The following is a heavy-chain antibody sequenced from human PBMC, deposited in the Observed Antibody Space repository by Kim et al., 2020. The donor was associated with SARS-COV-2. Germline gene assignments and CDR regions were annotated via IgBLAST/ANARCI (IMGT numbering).Heavy chain of an antibody. J-gene: IGHJ3*02. D-gene: IGHD5-18*01. CDR1: GGSISSGGYY. CDR3: VRVASGYSYGYSSAFDI. V-gene: IGHV4-31*03. Sequence: SETLSLTCTVSGGSISSGGYYWSWIRQHPGKGLEWIGYIYYSGSTYYNPSLKSRVTMSVDTSKNQFSLKLSSVTAADTAVYYCVRVASGYSYGYSSAFDIWGQGTMVTVSS. CDR2: IYYSGST.